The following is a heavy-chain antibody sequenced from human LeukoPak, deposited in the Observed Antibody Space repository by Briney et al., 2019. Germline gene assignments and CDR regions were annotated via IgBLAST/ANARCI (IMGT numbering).Heavy chain of an antibody. Sequence: GGSLRLSCAASGFTFSSYAMSWVRQAPGKGLEWVSAISGSGGSTYYAASVKGRFTISRDDSKNTLYLQMNSLRAEDTAVYYCAKSPITMVRGVRFDYWGQGTLVTVSS. CDR2: ISGSGGST. CDR3: AKSPITMVRGVRFDY. J-gene: IGHJ4*02. V-gene: IGHV3-23*01. D-gene: IGHD3-10*01. CDR1: GFTFSSYA.